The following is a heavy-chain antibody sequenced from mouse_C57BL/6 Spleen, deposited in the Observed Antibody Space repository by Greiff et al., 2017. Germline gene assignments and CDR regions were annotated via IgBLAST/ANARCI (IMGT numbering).Heavy chain of an antibody. CDR3: ASLDYVGAMDY. J-gene: IGHJ4*01. CDR2: INPSSGNT. CDR1: GYTFTSYT. D-gene: IGHD2-4*01. V-gene: IGHV1-4*01. Sequence: VQLLEPGAELARPGASVKMSCKASGYTFTSYTMHWVKQRPGQGLEWIGYINPSSGNTKYNQKFKDKATLTVDKSSSTAYMQLSSLTSVDSAVYYCASLDYVGAMDYWGQGTTVTVSS.